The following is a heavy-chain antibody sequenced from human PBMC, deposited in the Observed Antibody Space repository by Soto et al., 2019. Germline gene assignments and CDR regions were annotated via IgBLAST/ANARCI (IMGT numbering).Heavy chain of an antibody. CDR1: GGSISSGDYY. CDR2: IYYSGST. Sequence: TLSLTCTVSGGSISSGDYYWSWIRQPPGKGLEWIGYIYYSGSTYYNPSLKSRVTISVDTSKNQFSLKLSSVTAADTAVYDCARDPGITITMDVWGQGTTVTVSS. J-gene: IGHJ6*02. V-gene: IGHV4-30-4*01. D-gene: IGHD3-9*01. CDR3: ARDPGITITMDV.